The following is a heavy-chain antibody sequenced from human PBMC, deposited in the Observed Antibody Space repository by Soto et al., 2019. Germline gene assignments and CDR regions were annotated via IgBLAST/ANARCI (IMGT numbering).Heavy chain of an antibody. CDR1: GFTFSSYS. Sequence: GGSLRLSCAASGFTFSSYSMNWVRQAPGKGLEWVSYISSSSSTIYYADSVKGRFTISRDNAKNSLYLQMNSLRAEDTAVYYCASPASGSYYNHYYYMDVWGKGTTVTVSS. V-gene: IGHV3-48*01. CDR2: ISSSSSTI. J-gene: IGHJ6*03. D-gene: IGHD3-10*01. CDR3: ASPASGSYYNHYYYMDV.